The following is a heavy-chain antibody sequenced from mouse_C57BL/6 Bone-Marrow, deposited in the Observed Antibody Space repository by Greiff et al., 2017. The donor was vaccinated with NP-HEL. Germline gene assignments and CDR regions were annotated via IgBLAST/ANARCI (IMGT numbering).Heavy chain of an antibody. CDR2: INPGSGGT. Sequence: QVQLKESGAELVRPGTSVKVSCKASGYAFTNYLIEWVKQRPGQGLEWIGVINPGSGGTNYNEKFKGKATLTADKSSSTAYMQLSSLTSEDSAVYFCAGYDYAGFAYWGQGTLVTVSA. CDR1: GYAFTNYL. CDR3: AGYDYAGFAY. J-gene: IGHJ3*01. V-gene: IGHV1-54*01. D-gene: IGHD2-4*01.